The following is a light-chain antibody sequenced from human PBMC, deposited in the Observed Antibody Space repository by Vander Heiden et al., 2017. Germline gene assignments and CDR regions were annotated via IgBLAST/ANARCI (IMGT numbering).Light chain of an antibody. J-gene: IGLJ1*01. V-gene: IGLV2-11*01. Sequence: QSALTQPRQVSGSPGQSVVISCTGTSSDVGGYNYVAWYQQPPGKAPKLMIYDVSKRPSGVPDRFSGSKSGNTASLTISGLQAEDEADYYCCSYAGSYTYVFGTGTKVTVL. CDR1: SSDVGGYNY. CDR3: CSYAGSYTYV. CDR2: DVS.